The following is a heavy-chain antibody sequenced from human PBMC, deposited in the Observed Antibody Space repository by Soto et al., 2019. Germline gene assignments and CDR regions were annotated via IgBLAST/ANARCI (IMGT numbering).Heavy chain of an antibody. D-gene: IGHD3-9*01. J-gene: IGHJ5*02. CDR3: ARGYYDILTGYYRWFDP. Sequence: QVQLVQSGAEVKKPGASVKVSCKASGYTFTSYGISWVRQAPGQGLEWMGWISAYNGNTNYAQKLQGRVTMTTDTPXSIXYMELRSLRSDDTAVYYCARGYYDILTGYYRWFDPWGQGTLVTVSS. V-gene: IGHV1-18*01. CDR2: ISAYNGNT. CDR1: GYTFTSYG.